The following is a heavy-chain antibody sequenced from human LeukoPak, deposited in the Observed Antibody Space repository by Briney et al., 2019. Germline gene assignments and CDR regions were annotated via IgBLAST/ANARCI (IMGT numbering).Heavy chain of an antibody. D-gene: IGHD3-16*01. CDR1: GFTFNNYA. J-gene: IGHJ4*01. CDR2: ISTSGGST. CDR3: AKSGRIVFGGVHADY. V-gene: IGHV3-23*01. Sequence: GASLRLSCAASGFTFNNYAMSWVRQAPGKGLEWVSAISTSGGSTYYADSVKGRFTISRDNSKNTVYLQMISLRAEDTAVYYCAKSGRIVFGGVHADYWGQGTLVTVSS.